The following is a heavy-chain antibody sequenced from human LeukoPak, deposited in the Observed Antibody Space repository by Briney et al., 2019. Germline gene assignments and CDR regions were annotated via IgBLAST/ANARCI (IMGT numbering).Heavy chain of an antibody. CDR2: IKQDGSEK. CDR3: ARDRVVAAAGKGGYYYYGMDV. D-gene: IGHD6-13*01. V-gene: IGHV3-7*01. J-gene: IGHJ6*02. Sequence: GGSLRLSCAASGFTFSDHAMSWVRQAPGKGLEWVANIKQDGSEKYYVDSVKGRFTISRDNAKNSLYLQMNSLRAEDTAVYYCARDRVVAAAGKGGYYYYGMDVWGQGTTVTVSS. CDR1: GFTFSDHA.